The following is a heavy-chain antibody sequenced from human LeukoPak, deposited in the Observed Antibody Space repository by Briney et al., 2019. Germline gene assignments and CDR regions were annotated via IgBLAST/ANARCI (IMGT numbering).Heavy chain of an antibody. Sequence: GGSLRLSCAASGFPFSGDWMAWVRQAPGKGLEWVANIKQDANEKYYVGSVKGRFTVSRDNAKKSLYLDMESLRAEDTAVYYCARDTGYDSIWGQGTVVTVSS. CDR1: GFPFSGDW. D-gene: IGHD5-12*01. CDR3: ARDTGYDSI. CDR2: IKQDANEK. J-gene: IGHJ4*02. V-gene: IGHV3-7*01.